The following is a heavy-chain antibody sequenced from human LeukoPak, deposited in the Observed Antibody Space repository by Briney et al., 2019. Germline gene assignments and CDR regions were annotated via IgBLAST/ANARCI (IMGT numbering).Heavy chain of an antibody. CDR1: GYTFTGYY. CDR2: INPNSGGT. J-gene: IGHJ5*02. CDR3: AREIPMVRGGGFDP. Sequence: ASVKVSCKASGYTFTGYYMHWVRQAPGQGLEWMGWINPNSGGTNYAQKFQGGVTITRDTSISTAYMELSRLRSDDTAVYYCAREIPMVRGGGFDPWGQGTLVTVSS. D-gene: IGHD3-10*01. V-gene: IGHV1-2*02.